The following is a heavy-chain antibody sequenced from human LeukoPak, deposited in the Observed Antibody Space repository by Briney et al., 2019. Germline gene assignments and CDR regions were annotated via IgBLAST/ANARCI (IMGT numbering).Heavy chain of an antibody. CDR1: GGSFSGYS. V-gene: IGHV4-34*01. CDR2: IYYSGST. Sequence: SETLSLTCAVYGGSFSGYSWSWIRQPPGKGLEWIGSIYYSGSTYYNPSLKSRVTISVDTSQNQFSLKLSSVTAADTAVYYCARDRGYSYGPFDYWGQGTLVTVSS. D-gene: IGHD5-18*01. J-gene: IGHJ4*02. CDR3: ARDRGYSYGPFDY.